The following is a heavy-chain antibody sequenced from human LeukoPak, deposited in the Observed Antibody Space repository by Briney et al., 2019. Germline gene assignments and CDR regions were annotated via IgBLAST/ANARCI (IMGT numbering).Heavy chain of an antibody. CDR2: INDRGNT. CDR1: DGPFSGHY. D-gene: IGHD6-13*01. J-gene: IGHJ4*02. CDR3: ARVPTSSWPSPDF. Sequence: SETLSLTCAVYDGPFSGHYWSWVRQPPGKGLEWIGEINDRGNTNYNPSLTSRVTISVDTSKNQFSLKLTSATAADTAVYYCARVPTSSWPSPDFWGQGTLVTVSS. V-gene: IGHV4-34*01.